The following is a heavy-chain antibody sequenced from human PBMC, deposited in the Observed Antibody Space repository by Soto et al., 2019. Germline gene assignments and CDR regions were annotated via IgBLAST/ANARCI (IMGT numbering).Heavy chain of an antibody. CDR3: AKPKNVLRFLEWLSHDDEGMDV. Sequence: GGSLRLSCAASGFTFSSYAMSWVRQAPGKGLEWVSAISGSGGSTYYADSVKGRFTISRDNSKNTLYLQMNSLRAEDTAVYYCAKPKNVLRFLEWLSHDDEGMDVWAKGPRSPSP. V-gene: IGHV3-23*01. J-gene: IGHJ6*02. CDR1: GFTFSSYA. CDR2: ISGSGGST. D-gene: IGHD3-3*01.